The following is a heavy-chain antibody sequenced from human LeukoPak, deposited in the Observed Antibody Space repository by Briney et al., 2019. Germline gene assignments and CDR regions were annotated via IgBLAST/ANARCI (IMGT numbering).Heavy chain of an antibody. Sequence: PSETLSLTCTVSGGSISSSSYYWGWVRQPPGKGLEWIGSIYYSGSTYYNPSLKSRVTISVDTSKNQFSLKLSSVTAADTAVYYCASQPYQLLMVPVYWGQGTLVTVSS. CDR3: ASQPYQLLMVPVY. CDR1: GGSISSSSYY. V-gene: IGHV4-39*01. D-gene: IGHD2-2*01. CDR2: IYYSGST. J-gene: IGHJ4*02.